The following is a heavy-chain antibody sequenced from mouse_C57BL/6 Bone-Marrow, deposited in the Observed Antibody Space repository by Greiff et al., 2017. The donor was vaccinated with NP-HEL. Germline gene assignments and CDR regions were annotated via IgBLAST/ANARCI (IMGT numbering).Heavy chain of an antibody. V-gene: IGHV14-2*01. CDR1: GFNIKDYY. CDR2: IDPEEGET. Sequence: VQLQQSGAELVKPGASVKLSCTASGFNIKDYYMHWVKQRTEQGLEWIGRIDPEEGETKYAPKFQGEGTITADTSSNTAYLQLSSLTSEDTAVYYCARIPHYYGMDWYFDVWGTGTTVTVSS. J-gene: IGHJ1*03. D-gene: IGHD1-1*01. CDR3: ARIPHYYGMDWYFDV.